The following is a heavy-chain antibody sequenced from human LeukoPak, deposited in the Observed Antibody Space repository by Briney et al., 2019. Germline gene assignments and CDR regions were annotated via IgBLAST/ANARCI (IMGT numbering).Heavy chain of an antibody. J-gene: IGHJ4*02. Sequence: GGSQRLSCAASGFTFSSYEMNWVRQAPGKGLEWVSYISSSGSSIHYADSVKGRFTISRDNAKNSLYLQMNSLRAEDTAVYHCARQISRYCSGGSCYSGWEFYFDYWGQETPVTVSS. V-gene: IGHV3-48*03. CDR2: ISSSGSSI. CDR3: ARQISRYCSGGSCYSGWEFYFDY. CDR1: GFTFSSYE. D-gene: IGHD2-15*01.